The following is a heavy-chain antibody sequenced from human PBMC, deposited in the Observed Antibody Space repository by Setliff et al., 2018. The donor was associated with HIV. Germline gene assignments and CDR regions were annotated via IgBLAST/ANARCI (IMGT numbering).Heavy chain of an antibody. CDR1: GGSISSSGYY. D-gene: IGHD1-1*01. Sequence: SETLSLTCTVSGGSISSSGYYWGWIRQPPGKGLEWIGNIYYSGSTYYNPSLKSRVTISEDTSKNQFSLKVSSVTAADTAVYYCARTKYDPSDAFDIWGPGTTVTV. J-gene: IGHJ3*02. V-gene: IGHV4-39*07. CDR2: IYYSGST. CDR3: ARTKYDPSDAFDI.